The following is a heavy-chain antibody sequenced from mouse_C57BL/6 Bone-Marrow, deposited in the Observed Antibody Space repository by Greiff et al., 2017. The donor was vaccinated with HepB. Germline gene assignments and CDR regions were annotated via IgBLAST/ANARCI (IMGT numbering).Heavy chain of an antibody. CDR2: INPNNGGT. V-gene: IGHV1-26*01. CDR1: GYTFTDYY. Sequence: EVQLQQSGPELVKPGASVKISCKASGYTFTDYYMNWVKQSHGKSLEWIGDINPNNGGTSYNQQFKGKATLTVDKSSSTAYMELRSLTSEDSAVYYGARGDLLWLRLEAYYFDYWGQGTTLTVSS. D-gene: IGHD2-2*01. CDR3: ARGDLLWLRLEAYYFDY. J-gene: IGHJ2*01.